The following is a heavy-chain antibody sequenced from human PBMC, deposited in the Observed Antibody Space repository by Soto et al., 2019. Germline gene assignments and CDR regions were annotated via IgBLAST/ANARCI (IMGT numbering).Heavy chain of an antibody. CDR2: IYHSGST. CDR1: GGSISSSNW. CDR3: ARAEVYNWNDLFWFDP. J-gene: IGHJ5*02. V-gene: IGHV4-4*02. D-gene: IGHD1-1*01. Sequence: SETLSLTCAVSGGSISSSNWWSWVRQPPGKGLEWIGEIYHSGSTNYNPSPKSRVTISVDKSKNQFSLKLSSVTAADTAVYYCARAEVYNWNDLFWFDPWGQGTLVTVSS.